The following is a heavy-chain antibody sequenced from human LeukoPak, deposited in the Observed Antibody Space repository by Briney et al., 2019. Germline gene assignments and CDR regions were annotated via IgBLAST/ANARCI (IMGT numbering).Heavy chain of an antibody. CDR3: AGGLRFLEYV. J-gene: IGHJ6*02. Sequence: RGSLRLSCAVSGFTFSNYWMSWVRQAPGKGLEWVAYIKQDGSEKYYVDSVKGRFTISRDNAKNSLYLQMNSLRAEDTAVYYCAGGLRFLEYVWGQGTTVTVSS. D-gene: IGHD3-3*01. CDR1: GFTFSNYW. V-gene: IGHV3-7*01. CDR2: IKQDGSEK.